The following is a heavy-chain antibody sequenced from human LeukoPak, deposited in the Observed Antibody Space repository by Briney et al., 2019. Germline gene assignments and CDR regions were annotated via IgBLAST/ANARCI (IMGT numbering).Heavy chain of an antibody. D-gene: IGHD3-22*01. CDR1: GGTFSSYA. CDR3: ARANLRGYFDSSGFSPY. V-gene: IGHV1-69*05. J-gene: IGHJ4*02. CDR2: FIPIFGTA. Sequence: SVKASCKASGGTFSSYAISWVRQAPGQGLEWMGGFIPIFGTANYAQKFQGRVTSTTDESTSTAYMELSSLRSEDTAVYYCARANLRGYFDSSGFSPYWGQGTLVTVPS.